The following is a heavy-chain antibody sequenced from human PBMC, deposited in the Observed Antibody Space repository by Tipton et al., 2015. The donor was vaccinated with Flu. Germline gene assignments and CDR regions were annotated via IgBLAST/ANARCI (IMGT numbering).Heavy chain of an antibody. CDR3: AREYSSSSGGMDV. J-gene: IGHJ6*02. V-gene: IGHV3-33*01. CDR2: IWYDGSNK. D-gene: IGHD6-6*01. Sequence: SLRLSCAASGFTFSSYGMHWVRQAPGKGLEWVAVIWYDGSNKYYADSVKGRFTISRDNSKNTLYLQMNSLRAEDTAVYYCAREYSSSSGGMDVWGQGTTVTVSS. CDR1: GFTFSSYG.